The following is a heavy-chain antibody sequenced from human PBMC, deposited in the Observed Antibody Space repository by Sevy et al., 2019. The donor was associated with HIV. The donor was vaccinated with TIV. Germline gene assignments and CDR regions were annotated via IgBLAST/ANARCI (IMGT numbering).Heavy chain of an antibody. V-gene: IGHV1-18*01. CDR2: INTYNGNT. CDR1: GYTFTSYT. J-gene: IGHJ4*02. Sequence: ASVKVSCKAFGYTFTSYTISWVRQAPGQGLEWVGWINTYNGNTNRAHKVQGRVTLTTDTTSTAYLELGSLRYDDTAVYYCARDTREKSFDYWGQGTVVTVSS. CDR3: ARDTREKSFDY.